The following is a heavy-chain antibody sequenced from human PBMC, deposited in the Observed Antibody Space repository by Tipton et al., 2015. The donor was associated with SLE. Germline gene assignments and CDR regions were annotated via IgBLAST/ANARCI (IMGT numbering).Heavy chain of an antibody. V-gene: IGHV4-34*01. CDR1: GGSISSHY. CDR2: INHSGST. CDR3: ARITTDP. Sequence: TLSLTCTVSGGSISSHYWSWIRQPPGKGLEWIGEINHSGSTNYNPSLKSRVTISVDTSKNQFSLKLSSVTAADTAVYYCARITTDPWGQGTLVTVSS. D-gene: IGHD3-22*01. J-gene: IGHJ5*02.